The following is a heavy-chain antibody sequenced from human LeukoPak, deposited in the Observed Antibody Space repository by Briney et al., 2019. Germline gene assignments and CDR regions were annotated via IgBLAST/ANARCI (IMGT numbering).Heavy chain of an antibody. CDR1: SGSISSGVYY. Sequence: PSETLSLTCPVSSGSISSGVYYWSWIRQHPGKGLEWIGYIYYSGSTYYNPSLKSRVTISVDTSKNQFSLKLSSVTAADTAVYYCARGVRWLQLSYFDHWGQGTLVTVSS. D-gene: IGHD5-24*01. V-gene: IGHV4-31*03. CDR3: ARGVRWLQLSYFDH. J-gene: IGHJ4*02. CDR2: IYYSGST.